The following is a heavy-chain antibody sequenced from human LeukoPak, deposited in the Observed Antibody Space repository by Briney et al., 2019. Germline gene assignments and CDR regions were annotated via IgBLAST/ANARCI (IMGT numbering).Heavy chain of an antibody. D-gene: IGHD6-19*01. CDR1: GFTFSSYA. J-gene: IGHJ4*02. V-gene: IGHV3-23*01. CDR2: ISGSGGST. CDR3: AHTGAVAGYFDY. Sequence: GGSLRLSCAASGFTFSSYAMGWVRQAPGKGLEWVSAISGSGGSTYYADSVKGRFTISRDNSKNTLYLQMNSLRAEDTAVYYCAHTGAVAGYFDYWGQGTLVTVSS.